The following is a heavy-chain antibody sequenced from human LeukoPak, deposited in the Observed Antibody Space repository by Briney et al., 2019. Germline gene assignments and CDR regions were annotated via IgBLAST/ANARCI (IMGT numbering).Heavy chain of an antibody. CDR3: ARSYDFWSDYP. D-gene: IGHD3-3*01. J-gene: IGHJ5*02. CDR2: INPNSGDT. Sequence: GASVTVSCKASGYIFTGYYMHWVRQAPGQGLEWMGWINPNSGDTNYAQKFQGRVTMTRDTSISTVYMELSRLRSDDTAVYYCARSYDFWSDYPWGQGSLVTVSS. CDR1: GYIFTGYY. V-gene: IGHV1-2*02.